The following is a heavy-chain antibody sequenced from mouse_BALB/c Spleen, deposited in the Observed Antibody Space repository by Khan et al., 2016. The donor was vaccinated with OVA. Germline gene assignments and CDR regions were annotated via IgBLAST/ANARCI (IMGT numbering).Heavy chain of an antibody. CDR2: IDPFNGGT. CDR1: GYSFTSYY. V-gene: IGHV1S135*01. J-gene: IGHJ3*01. CDR3: ARHGYVAWFAY. Sequence: EVQLQESGPELMKPGASVKISCKASGYSFTSYYIHWMKQSHGKSLEWIGYIDPFNGGTTYNQKFKGKATLTVDKSSSTAYMHLSSLTSEDSAVYYCARHGYVAWFAYWGQGTLVTVSA. D-gene: IGHD2-2*01.